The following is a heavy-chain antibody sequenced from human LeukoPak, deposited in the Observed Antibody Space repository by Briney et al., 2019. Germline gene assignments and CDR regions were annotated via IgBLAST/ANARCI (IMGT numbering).Heavy chain of an antibody. Sequence: GGSLRLSCAASGFTFTTYWMHWVRQAPGKGLVWVSHINSDGSITSYADFVEGRFTISRDNAKNTLYLQMNSLRAEDTAVYYCARDAVDTANAVWGQGTTVTVSS. CDR3: ARDAVDTANAV. D-gene: IGHD5-18*01. CDR2: INSDGSIT. J-gene: IGHJ6*02. V-gene: IGHV3-74*01. CDR1: GFTFTTYW.